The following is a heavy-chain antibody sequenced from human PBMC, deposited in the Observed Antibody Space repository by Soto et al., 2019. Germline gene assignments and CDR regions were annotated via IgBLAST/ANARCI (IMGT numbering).Heavy chain of an antibody. Sequence: QVQLQESGPGLVKPSGTLSLTGAVSGGSISSNNWWSWVRQPPGKGLEWIGEIFHSGSTHYSPSLKSRVTISVDKSKNHFSLNLTSVTAADTAVYYCARVYSGSYSDSWGQGTLVTVSS. D-gene: IGHD1-26*01. CDR3: ARVYSGSYSDS. V-gene: IGHV4-4*02. CDR2: IFHSGST. J-gene: IGHJ4*02. CDR1: GGSISSNNW.